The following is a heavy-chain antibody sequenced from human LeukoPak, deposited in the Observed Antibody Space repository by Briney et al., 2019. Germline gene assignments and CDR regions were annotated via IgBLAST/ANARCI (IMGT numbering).Heavy chain of an antibody. Sequence: ASVKVSCKASGYTFTSYGISWVRQAPGQGLEWMGWINPNSGGTNYAQKFQGRVTMTRDTSISTAYMELSRLRSDDTAVYYCARGPWYYDYVWGSYSSWFDPWGQGTLVTVSS. CDR2: INPNSGGT. CDR3: ARGPWYYDYVWGSYSSWFDP. D-gene: IGHD3-16*01. CDR1: GYTFTSYG. V-gene: IGHV1-2*02. J-gene: IGHJ5*02.